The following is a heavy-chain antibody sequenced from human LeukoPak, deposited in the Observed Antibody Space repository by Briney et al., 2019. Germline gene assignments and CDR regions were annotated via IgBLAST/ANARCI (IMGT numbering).Heavy chain of an antibody. J-gene: IGHJ6*03. V-gene: IGHV4-39*07. CDR1: GGSISSSSYY. CDR3: ASLPRYYGSGSYSSYYYYMDV. Sequence: SETLSLTCTVSGGSISSSSYYWGWIRQPPGKGLEWIGSIYYSGSTYYNPSLKSRVTISVDTSKNQFSLKLSSVTAADTAVYYCASLPRYYGSGSYSSYYYYMDVWGKGTTVTVSS. D-gene: IGHD3-10*01. CDR2: IYYSGST.